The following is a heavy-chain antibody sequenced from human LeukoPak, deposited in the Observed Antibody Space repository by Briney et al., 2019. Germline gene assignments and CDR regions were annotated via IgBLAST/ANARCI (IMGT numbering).Heavy chain of an antibody. CDR3: ARNVDTTFDI. D-gene: IGHD5-18*01. J-gene: IGHJ3*02. V-gene: IGHV4-59*01. Sequence: SETLSLTCAVYGGSFSSYYWSWIRQPPGKGLEWIGYIYYSGSTNYNPSLKSRVTISVDTSKNQFSLKLSSVTAADTAVYYCARNVDTTFDIWGQGTMVTVSS. CDR1: GGSFSSYY. CDR2: IYYSGST.